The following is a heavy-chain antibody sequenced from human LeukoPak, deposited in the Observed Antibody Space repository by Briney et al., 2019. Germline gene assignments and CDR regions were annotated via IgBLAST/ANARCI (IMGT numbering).Heavy chain of an antibody. CDR1: GFTFSSYA. D-gene: IGHD4-17*01. CDR3: AKARTRTVSSLFDI. J-gene: IGHJ3*02. V-gene: IGHV3-23*01. CDR2: ISGSGGST. Sequence: PGGSLRLSCAASGFTFSSYAMSWVRQAPGKGLEWISAISGSGGSTYYPDSVKGRFTISRDNSKNTLYLQMNSLRAEDTAVYYCAKARTRTVSSLFDIWGQGTMVTVSS.